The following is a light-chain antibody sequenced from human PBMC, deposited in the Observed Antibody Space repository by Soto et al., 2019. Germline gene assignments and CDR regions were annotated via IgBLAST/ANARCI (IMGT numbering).Light chain of an antibody. V-gene: IGKV3-15*01. Sequence: EIVMTQSPATLSVSPLETATLSFRASQSLTSYLAWYQQKPDQAPRLLIYGISTRATDIPARFSGSGSGTEFTLTISSLQSEDFAVYYCQQYNNWPLTFGGGTKVDIK. CDR1: QSLTSY. J-gene: IGKJ4*01. CDR2: GIS. CDR3: QQYNNWPLT.